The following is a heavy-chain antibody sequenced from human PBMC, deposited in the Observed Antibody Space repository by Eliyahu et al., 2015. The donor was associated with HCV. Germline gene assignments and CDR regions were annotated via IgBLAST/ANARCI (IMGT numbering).Heavy chain of an antibody. CDR2: IKEGGRGE. Sequence: EVQLVESGGGLVQPGGSLRLSCAASGFTFSSYWXSWVRQAPGKGLEWVANIKEGGRGEYYVDSVKGRFTISRDNAKNSLYLQMNSLRAEDTAVYYCARDGTLARYSSSWRPPDMDVWGQGTTVTVSS. D-gene: IGHD6-13*01. J-gene: IGHJ6*02. CDR1: GFTFSSYW. V-gene: IGHV3-7*01. CDR3: ARDGTLARYSSSWRPPDMDV.